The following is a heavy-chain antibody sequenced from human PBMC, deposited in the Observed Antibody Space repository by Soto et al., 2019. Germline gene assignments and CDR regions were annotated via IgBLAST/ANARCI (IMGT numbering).Heavy chain of an antibody. D-gene: IGHD2-15*01. CDR3: ARVSVRNGGSCYDY. J-gene: IGHJ4*02. CDR1: GYTLTSYA. Sequence: ASVKVSCKASGYTLTSYAMHWVRQAPGQRLEWMGWINAGNGNTKYSQKFQGRVTITRDTSASTAYMELSSLRSEDTAVYYCARVSVRNGGSCYDYWGQGTLVTVSS. CDR2: INAGNGNT. V-gene: IGHV1-3*01.